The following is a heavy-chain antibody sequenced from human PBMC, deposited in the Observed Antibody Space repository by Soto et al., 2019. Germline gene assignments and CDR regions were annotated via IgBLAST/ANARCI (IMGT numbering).Heavy chain of an antibody. Sequence: SETLSLTCSVSGDSISNLDYFWAWIRQAPGQALEYIGYIYKSATTYYNPSFESRVAISVDTSKSQFSLNVTSVTAADTAVYFCARGRYCLTGRCFPNWFDSWGQGALVTVSS. D-gene: IGHD7-27*01. CDR2: IYKSATT. CDR3: ARGRYCLTGRCFPNWFDS. J-gene: IGHJ5*01. V-gene: IGHV4-30-4*01. CDR1: GDSISNLDYF.